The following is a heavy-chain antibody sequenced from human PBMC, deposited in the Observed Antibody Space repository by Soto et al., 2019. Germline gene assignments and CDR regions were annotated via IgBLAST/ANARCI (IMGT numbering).Heavy chain of an antibody. D-gene: IGHD2-15*01. Sequence: GGSLRLSCAASGFTFSSYGMHWVRQAPGKGLQWVAVISYDGSNKYYADSVKGRFTISRDNSKSTLYLEMNSLRAEDTAVYYCAKDWGDIVVMEVSTAVIVTTGFDYWGQGTLVTVSS. CDR1: GFTFSSYG. V-gene: IGHV3-30*18. CDR3: AKDWGDIVVMEVSTAVIVTTGFDY. J-gene: IGHJ4*02. CDR2: ISYDGSNK.